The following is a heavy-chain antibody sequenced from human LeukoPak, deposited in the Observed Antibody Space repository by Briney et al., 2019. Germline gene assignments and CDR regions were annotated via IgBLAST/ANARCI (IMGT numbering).Heavy chain of an antibody. CDR1: GDFISSYY. J-gene: IGHJ6*03. D-gene: IGHD6-25*01. Sequence: SETLSLTCTVSGDFISSYYWSWIRQPPGKGLEYIGYIHYSGSTNYNPSLKSRVTISVDTSKNQFSLSLTSVTAADTAVYYCAREGSRRLYMDVWGRGTTVTVSS. V-gene: IGHV4-59*12. CDR2: IHYSGST. CDR3: AREGSRRLYMDV.